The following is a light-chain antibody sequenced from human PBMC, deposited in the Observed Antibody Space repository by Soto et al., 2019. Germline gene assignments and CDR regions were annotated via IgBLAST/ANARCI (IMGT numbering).Light chain of an antibody. Sequence: DVHMTQSPSTLSASVGDLVHVQCRASQSVRSCLAWYQEKPGKAPKLLIYDASNWDKGVPQRFSGSGSGTEFALTISSLEAEDFAVYFCQQYNSSVPTFGGGTKVDIK. CDR3: QQYNSSVPT. CDR1: QSVRSC. V-gene: IGKV1-5*01. J-gene: IGKJ4*01. CDR2: DAS.